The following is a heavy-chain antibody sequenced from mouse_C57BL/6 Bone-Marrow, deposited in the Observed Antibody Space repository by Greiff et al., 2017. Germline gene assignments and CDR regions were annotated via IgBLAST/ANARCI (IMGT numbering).Heavy chain of an antibody. V-gene: IGHV1-4*01. Sequence: QVQLKESGAELARPGASVKMSCKASGYTFTSYTMHWVKQRPGQGLEWIGYINPSSGYTKYNQKFKDKATLTADKSSSTAYMQLSSLTSEDSAVYYWARSGFITTVVAKAYWGQGTLVTVSA. D-gene: IGHD1-1*01. CDR1: GYTFTSYT. CDR2: INPSSGYT. J-gene: IGHJ3*01. CDR3: ARSGFITTVVAKAY.